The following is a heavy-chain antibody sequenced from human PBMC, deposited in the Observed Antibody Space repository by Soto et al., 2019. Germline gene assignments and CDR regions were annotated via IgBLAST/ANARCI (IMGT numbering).Heavy chain of an antibody. V-gene: IGHV1-2*04. D-gene: IGHD2-8*01. CDR1: GYTFIDYY. CDR2: IDPKSGDT. Sequence: QVQLVQSGSEVKKPGASVKVSCKASGYTFIDYYMQWVRQAPGQGLEWMRWIDPKSGDTKYAEKFQGSVTVRRDTTVSTAFLELGSLRLDDTAVYYCARVTGWMYGRDGLPVWCQGTMLNVSP. J-gene: IGHJ3*01. CDR3: ARVTGWMYGRDGLPV.